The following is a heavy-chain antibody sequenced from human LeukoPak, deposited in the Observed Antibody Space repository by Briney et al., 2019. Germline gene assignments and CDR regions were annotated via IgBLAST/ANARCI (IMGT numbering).Heavy chain of an antibody. CDR2: IKQDGSGV. V-gene: IGHV3-7*05. J-gene: IGHJ4*02. D-gene: IGHD1-1*01. Sequence: GGSLRLSCVGSGFTFSSHWMSWVRQAPGRGPEWVANIKQDGSGVDYVESVKGRFTISRDNAKSSLYLQMNSLRAEDTAVYYCTRDRSGQDWGQGTLVTVSS. CDR1: GFTFSSHW. CDR3: TRDRSGQD.